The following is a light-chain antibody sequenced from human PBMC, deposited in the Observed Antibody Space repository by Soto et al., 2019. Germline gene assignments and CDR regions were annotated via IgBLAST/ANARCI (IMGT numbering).Light chain of an antibody. CDR3: QQSYSVPIT. V-gene: IGKV1-39*01. Sequence: DIRMTQSPSSLSASIGDRVTISCRASQTIRDYLNWYQEKPGKAPKLLIYAASSLQSGVPSRFSGSGSGTDFTLTISSLQPEDFATYYCQQSYSVPITFGQGTRLEIK. CDR2: AAS. CDR1: QTIRDY. J-gene: IGKJ5*01.